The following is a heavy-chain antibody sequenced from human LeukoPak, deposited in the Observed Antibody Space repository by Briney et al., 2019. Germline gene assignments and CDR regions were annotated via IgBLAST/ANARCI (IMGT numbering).Heavy chain of an antibody. D-gene: IGHD3-22*01. V-gene: IGHV3-21*01. Sequence: GSLRLSCAASGFTFSSYSMNWVRQAPGKGLELVSSISSSSSYIYYADSVKGRFTISRDNAKNSLYLQMNSLRAEDTAVYYCARIVPDSSGYYHAPYWYFDYWGQGTLVTVSS. J-gene: IGHJ4*02. CDR3: ARIVPDSSGYYHAPYWYFDY. CDR1: GFTFSSYS. CDR2: ISSSSSYI.